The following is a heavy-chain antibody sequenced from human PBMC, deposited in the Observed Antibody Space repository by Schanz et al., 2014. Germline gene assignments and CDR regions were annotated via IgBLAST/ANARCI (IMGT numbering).Heavy chain of an antibody. V-gene: IGHV3-48*01. CDR3: ARDYQSTFSSPRHDAFDV. CDR2: ISGSSSTK. Sequence: EAQLLESGGGLVQPGGSLRLSCAASGITFSGYSMNWVRQAPGKGLEWVSYISGSSSTKYYADSVKGRFTISRDNGKTSLFLQINSLSPEDPAVFFCARDYQSTFSSPRHDAFDVWGQGTVVTVSS. CDR1: GITFSGYS. D-gene: IGHD2-2*01. J-gene: IGHJ3*01.